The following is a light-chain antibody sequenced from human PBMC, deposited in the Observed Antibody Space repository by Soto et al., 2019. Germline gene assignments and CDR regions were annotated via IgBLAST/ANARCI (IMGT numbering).Light chain of an antibody. CDR3: SSYTSSSTLYV. J-gene: IGLJ1*01. CDR2: DVN. V-gene: IGLV2-14*03. CDR1: GSDIGAYNF. Sequence: QSVLTQPASVSGSPGQSITISCTGAGSDIGAYNFVSWYQQHPGKAPKLMLYDVNIRPSGVSNRFSGSKSGNTASLTISGLQAEDEADYYCSSYTSSSTLYVFGTGTKVTVL.